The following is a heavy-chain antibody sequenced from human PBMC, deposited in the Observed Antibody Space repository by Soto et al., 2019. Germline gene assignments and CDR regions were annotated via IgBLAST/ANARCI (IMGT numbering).Heavy chain of an antibody. V-gene: IGHV2-5*02. J-gene: IGHJ4*02. CDR1: GFSLSTSGVG. D-gene: IGHD6-13*01. Sequence: QITLKESGPTLVKPTQSLTLTCTFSGFSLSTSGVGVGWMRQPPGKALEWVALIYWDDDKRYSPSLKSRLTITKATTKHQVVLTMTNVDPVDTARYYCAHTRSSSSTYYFDNWGQGPLVTVSS. CDR2: IYWDDDK. CDR3: AHTRSSSSTYYFDN.